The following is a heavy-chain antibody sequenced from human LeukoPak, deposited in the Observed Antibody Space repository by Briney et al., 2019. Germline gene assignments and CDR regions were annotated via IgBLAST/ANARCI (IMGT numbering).Heavy chain of an antibody. V-gene: IGHV1-2*02. CDR3: ARELRLAAPYYYYYMDV. J-gene: IGHJ6*03. D-gene: IGHD1-1*01. CDR1: GYTFTNYY. CDR2: INPNSGGT. Sequence: GASVKVSCKASGYTFTNYYIQWVRKGPGQGLGWMGWINPNSGGTNYAQKFQGRVTMTRDTSISTAYMELSRLRSDDTAVYYCARELRLAAPYYYYYMDVWGKGTTVTVSS.